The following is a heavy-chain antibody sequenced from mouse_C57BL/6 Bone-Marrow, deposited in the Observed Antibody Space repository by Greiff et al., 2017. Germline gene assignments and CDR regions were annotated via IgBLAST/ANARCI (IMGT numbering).Heavy chain of an antibody. CDR3: ARHGTGTNFDY. J-gene: IGHJ2*01. V-gene: IGHV5-6*02. Sequence: DVMLVESGGDLVKPGGSLKLSCAASGFTFSSYGMSWVRQTPDKRLEWVATISSGGSYTYYPHSVKGRFTISRDNAKNTLYLQMSSLKSEDTAMYYCARHGTGTNFDYWGQGTTLTVSS. CDR1: GFTFSSYG. CDR2: ISSGGSYT. D-gene: IGHD4-1*01.